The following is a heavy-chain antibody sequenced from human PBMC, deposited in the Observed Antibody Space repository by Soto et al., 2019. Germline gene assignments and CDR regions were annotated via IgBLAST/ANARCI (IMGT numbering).Heavy chain of an antibody. CDR3: ARVRFSSAPRRPLDYYFMDV. D-gene: IGHD6-6*01. CDR2: ISGGGIGR. J-gene: IGHJ6*03. V-gene: IGHV3-23*04. Sequence: VHLVESGGGLVQPGGSLRLSCAASGFTFGSYAMTWVRQAPGKGLEWVSGISGGGIGRYYSDSVEARFTISSDNPKSLLYLQMNTLRAEDTAVYFCARVRFSSAPRRPLDYYFMDVWGKGTTITVSS. CDR1: GFTFGSYA.